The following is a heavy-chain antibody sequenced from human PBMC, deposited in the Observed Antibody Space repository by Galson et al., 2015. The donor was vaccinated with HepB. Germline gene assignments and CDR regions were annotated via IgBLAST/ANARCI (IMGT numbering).Heavy chain of an antibody. Sequence: SLRLSCAASGFVFSGRGMTWVRQAPGKGLEWLSFISSTGTTTSYADSVKGRFTISRDNARSSVHLQMNGLSDEDTALYYCATTPNYYGSGTFSPYYFDYWGRGAPVTVSS. D-gene: IGHD3-10*01. CDR3: ATTPNYYGSGTFSPYYFDY. CDR1: GFVFSGRG. V-gene: IGHV3-48*03. J-gene: IGHJ4*02. CDR2: ISSTGTTT.